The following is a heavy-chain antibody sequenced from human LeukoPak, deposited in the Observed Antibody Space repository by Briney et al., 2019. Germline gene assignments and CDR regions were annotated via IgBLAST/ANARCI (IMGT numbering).Heavy chain of an antibody. CDR2: ISYDGSNK. J-gene: IGHJ6*03. V-gene: IGHV3-30*04. D-gene: IGHD3-16*02. CDR1: GFTLSSYA. Sequence: GRSLRLSCAASGFTLSSYAMHWVRQAPGKGLEWVAVISYDGSNKYYADSVKGRFTISRDNAKNSLYLQMSSLRAEDTAVYYCARVRVVWGSYRHYYYYMDVWGKGTTVTVSS. CDR3: ARVRVVWGSYRHYYYYMDV.